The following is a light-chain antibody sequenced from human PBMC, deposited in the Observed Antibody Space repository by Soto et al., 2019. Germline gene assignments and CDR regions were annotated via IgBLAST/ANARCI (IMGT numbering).Light chain of an antibody. Sequence: QSVLTQPASVSGSPGQSITISCTGTSSDVGSYNYVSWYQQRPGEAPKLIIYEVSKRPSGVPDRIFASKSGNTASLTVSGLQADDEANYYCQSYDSSLSGSVVFGGGTQLTVL. CDR2: EVS. V-gene: IGLV2-14*01. CDR3: QSYDSSLSGSVV. CDR1: SSDVGSYNY. J-gene: IGLJ2*01.